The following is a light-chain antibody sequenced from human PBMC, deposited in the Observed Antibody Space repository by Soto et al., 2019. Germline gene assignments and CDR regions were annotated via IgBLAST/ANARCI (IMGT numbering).Light chain of an antibody. V-gene: IGKV1-5*03. CDR1: QSISSW. J-gene: IGKJ1*01. CDR2: KAS. CDR3: QQYNTYSA. Sequence: DIQMTQSPSTLSASVGDRVTITCRASQSISSWVAWYQQKPGKAPKLLIYKASGLQSGVPSRFSGSGSGTEFTLTISSLQPDDFATYYCQQYNTYSAFGQGTKVEI.